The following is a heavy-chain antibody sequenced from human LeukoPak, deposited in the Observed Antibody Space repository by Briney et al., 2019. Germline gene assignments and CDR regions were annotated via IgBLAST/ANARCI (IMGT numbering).Heavy chain of an antibody. V-gene: IGHV3-23*01. CDR1: GFTSSSYA. J-gene: IGHJ4*02. D-gene: IGHD3-16*01. Sequence: VGSLRLSCAASGFTSSSYAMSWVRQAPGTGLEWVSTINGNGGNTYYADSVKGRVTISRDNSKNTLYLQMNSLRVEDTAVYYCARRGDYFPFDYWGQGILVTVSS. CDR3: ARRGDYFPFDY. CDR2: INGNGGNT.